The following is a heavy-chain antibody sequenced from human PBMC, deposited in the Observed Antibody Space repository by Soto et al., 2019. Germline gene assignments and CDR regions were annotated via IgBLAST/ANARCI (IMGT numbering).Heavy chain of an antibody. D-gene: IGHD5-12*01. J-gene: IGHJ4*02. CDR1: GGSFSGYY. CDR3: ARGPGGGYDKAAYYFDY. Sequence: SETLSLTCAVYGGSFSGYYWSWIRQPPGKGLEWIGEINHSGSTNYNPSLKSRVTISVDTSKNQFSLKLSSVTAADTAVYYCARGPGGGYDKAAYYFDYWGQGTLVTVSS. V-gene: IGHV4-34*01. CDR2: INHSGST.